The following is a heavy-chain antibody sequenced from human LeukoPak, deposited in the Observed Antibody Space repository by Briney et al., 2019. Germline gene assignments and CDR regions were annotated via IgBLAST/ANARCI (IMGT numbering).Heavy chain of an antibody. CDR1: GDSVSSSNYY. CDR3: ARGQFGEYNWFDP. D-gene: IGHD3-10*01. Sequence: SETLSLTCTVFGDSVSSSNYYRAWFRQHPGKGLEWIGYIYYSGSTYYNPSLKSRVTISVDTSKNQFSLKLSSVTAADTAVYYCARGQFGEYNWFDPWGQGTLVTVSS. J-gene: IGHJ5*02. V-gene: IGHV4-31*03. CDR2: IYYSGST.